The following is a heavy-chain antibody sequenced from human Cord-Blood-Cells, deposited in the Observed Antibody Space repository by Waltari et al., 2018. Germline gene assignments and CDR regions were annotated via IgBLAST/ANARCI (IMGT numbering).Heavy chain of an antibody. CDR1: GGSFSGYY. CDR3: ARMVSVRGVIFDY. CDR2: INHSGST. J-gene: IGHJ4*02. V-gene: IGHV4-34*01. D-gene: IGHD3-10*01. Sequence: QVQLQQWGAGLLKPSETLSLTCAVYGGSFSGYYWSWIRQPPGKGLEWIGEINHSGSTNYNPSLKSRGTISVDTSKNQFSLKLSSVTAADTAVYYCARMVSVRGVIFDYWGQGTLVTVSS.